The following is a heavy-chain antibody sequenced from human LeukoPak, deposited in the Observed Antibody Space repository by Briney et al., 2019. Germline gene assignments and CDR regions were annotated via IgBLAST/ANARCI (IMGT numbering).Heavy chain of an antibody. Sequence: PSETLSLTCSVSGGSISSYYWSWIRQPPGKGLERIGYISYSGSTNYNPSLKSRVTISVDTSKNQFSLKLSSVTAADTAVYYCARVGGYSGYDYSDYWGQGTLVTVSS. D-gene: IGHD5-12*01. CDR2: ISYSGST. CDR3: ARVGGYSGYDYSDY. J-gene: IGHJ4*02. V-gene: IGHV4-59*01. CDR1: GGSISSYY.